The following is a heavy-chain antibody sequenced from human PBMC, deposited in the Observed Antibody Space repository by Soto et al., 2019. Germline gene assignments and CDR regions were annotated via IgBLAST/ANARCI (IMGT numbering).Heavy chain of an antibody. J-gene: IGHJ4*02. Sequence: EVQLVESGGGLVKPGGSLRLSCAASGFTFSSYSMNWVRQAPGKGLEWVSSISSSSSYIYYADSVKGRFTISRDNAKNSLYLQMNSRRAEDTAVYYCARDGCSSTSCSHHFDYWGQGTLVTVSS. CDR1: GFTFSSYS. V-gene: IGHV3-21*01. CDR2: ISSSSSYI. D-gene: IGHD2-2*01. CDR3: ARDGCSSTSCSHHFDY.